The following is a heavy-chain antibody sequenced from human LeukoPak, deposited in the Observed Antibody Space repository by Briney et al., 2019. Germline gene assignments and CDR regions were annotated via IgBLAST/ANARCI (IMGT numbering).Heavy chain of an antibody. Sequence: GGSLRLSCAASEFSVGSNYMTWVRQAPGKGLEWVSLIYSGGSTYYADSVKGRFTISRDNSKNTLYLQMNSLRAEDTAVYYCARYGSAWYIDSWGQGTLVTASS. V-gene: IGHV3-66*01. CDR2: IYSGGST. CDR1: EFSVGSNY. CDR3: ARYGSAWYIDS. J-gene: IGHJ4*02. D-gene: IGHD6-19*01.